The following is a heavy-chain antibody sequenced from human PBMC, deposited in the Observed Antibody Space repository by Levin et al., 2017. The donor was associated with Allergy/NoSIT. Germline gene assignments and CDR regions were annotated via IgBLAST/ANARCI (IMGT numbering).Heavy chain of an antibody. CDR2: LSGNGQST. Sequence: GGSLRLSCAASGFTFRNYAMSWVRQAPGKGLEWVSALSGNGQSTYYADSVRGRFTVSRDNSKNTLYLQMNSLRAEDTALYYCAKDTQYGPPPLTIDYWGQGTLVTVSS. CDR1: GFTFRNYA. V-gene: IGHV3-23*01. CDR3: AKDTQYGPPPLTIDY. D-gene: IGHD3-10*01. J-gene: IGHJ4*02.